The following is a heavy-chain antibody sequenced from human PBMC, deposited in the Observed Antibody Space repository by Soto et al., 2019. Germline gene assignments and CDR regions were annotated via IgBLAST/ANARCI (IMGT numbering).Heavy chain of an antibody. CDR3: ARDDDYDCSGYSSN. CDR1: GFTFSSYS. CDR2: ISSSSSTI. J-gene: IGHJ4*02. V-gene: IGHV3-48*01. Sequence: EVQLVESGGGLVQPGGSLRLSCAASGFTFSSYSMNWVRQAPGKGLEWVSYISSSSSTIYYADSVKGRFTISRDNAKNSLYLQMNSLRAEDTAVYYWARDDDYDCSGYSSNWGQGTLVTVSS. D-gene: IGHD3-22*01.